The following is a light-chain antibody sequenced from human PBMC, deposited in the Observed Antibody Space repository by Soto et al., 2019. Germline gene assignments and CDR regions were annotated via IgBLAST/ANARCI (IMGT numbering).Light chain of an antibody. Sequence: QSALTPPASVSGSPGQSITISCTGTSSDVGGYNYVSWYQQHPGKAPKLMIYDVTNRPSGISHRFSVSKSGNTACLTISGLLAEDEVDYYCSSYTKCNTRVFSGGTQLTVL. CDR3: SSYTKCNTRV. CDR1: SSDVGGYNY. V-gene: IGLV2-14*01. J-gene: IGLJ2*01. CDR2: DVT.